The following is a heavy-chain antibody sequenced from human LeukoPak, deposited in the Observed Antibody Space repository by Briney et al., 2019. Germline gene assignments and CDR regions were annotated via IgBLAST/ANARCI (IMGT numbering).Heavy chain of an antibody. CDR3: ARDRALYDRSGYYYTEDDY. V-gene: IGHV3-7*01. CDR1: GFTFSQYW. J-gene: IGHJ4*02. Sequence: GGSLRLSCAASGFTFSQYWMNWVRQAPGKGLEWVANIKQDGSEKYYVDSVKGRFTISRDNAENSLDLQMNSLRAEDTAVYYCARDRALYDRSGYYYTEDDYWGQGTLVTVSS. D-gene: IGHD3-22*01. CDR2: IKQDGSEK.